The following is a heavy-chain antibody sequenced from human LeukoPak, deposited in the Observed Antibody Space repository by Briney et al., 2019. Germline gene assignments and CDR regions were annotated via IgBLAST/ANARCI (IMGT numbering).Heavy chain of an antibody. CDR3: ASTPMVRGAPGYFDY. D-gene: IGHD3-10*01. CDR2: ISHTGYT. J-gene: IGHJ4*02. Sequence: SETLSLTCTVSGYSISNGYYWGWIRQPPGKGLEWIGSISHTGYTYYNPSLKSRVTISVDTSKNQFSLKLSSVTAADTAVYYCASTPMVRGAPGYFDYWGQGTLVTVSS. CDR1: GYSISNGYY. V-gene: IGHV4-38-2*02.